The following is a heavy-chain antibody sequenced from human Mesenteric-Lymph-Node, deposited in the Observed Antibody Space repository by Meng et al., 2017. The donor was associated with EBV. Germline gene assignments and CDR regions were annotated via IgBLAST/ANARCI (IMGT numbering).Heavy chain of an antibody. V-gene: IGHV4-30-2*01. D-gene: IGHD3-22*01. CDR3: ARISTGGYYDTSVYYSDAFDI. J-gene: IGHJ3*02. CDR2: YRRGST. Sequence: YRRGSTYCHPSLKSRVTISLEKSKNQFSLKLTSVTAADTAVYYCARISTGGYYDTSVYYSDAFDIWGQGTMVTVSS.